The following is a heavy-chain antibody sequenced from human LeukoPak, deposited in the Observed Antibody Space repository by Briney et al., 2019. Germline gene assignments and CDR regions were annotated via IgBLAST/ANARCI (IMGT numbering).Heavy chain of an antibody. D-gene: IGHD3-9*01. J-gene: IGHJ6*03. V-gene: IGHV4-59*01. CDR2: IYYGGNT. CDR3: ARGTISMDV. Sequence: PSETLSLTCTVSGDSMSSYYWSWIRQPPGKGLEWIGYIYYGGNTDHNPSLKSRVSISVDTSKNQVSLRLTSVTAADTAVYYCARGTISMDVWGRGTTVTISS. CDR1: GDSMSSYY.